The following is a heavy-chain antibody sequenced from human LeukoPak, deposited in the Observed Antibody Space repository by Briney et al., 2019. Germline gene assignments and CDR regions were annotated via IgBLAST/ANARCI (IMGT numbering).Heavy chain of an antibody. Sequence: GGSLRLSCAASGFTFSSYSMNWVRQAPGKGLEWVSSISSSSSYTYYADSVKGRFTISRDNAKNSLSLQMNSLRAEDTAVYYCARVIQTFYYDSSGYYSSASNDFWGQGTLVTVSS. D-gene: IGHD3-22*01. CDR2: ISSSSSYT. J-gene: IGHJ4*02. V-gene: IGHV3-21*01. CDR3: ARVIQTFYYDSSGYYSSASNDF. CDR1: GFTFSSYS.